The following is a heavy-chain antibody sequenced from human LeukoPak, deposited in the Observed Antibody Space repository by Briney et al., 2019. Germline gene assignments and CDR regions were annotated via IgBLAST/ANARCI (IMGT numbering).Heavy chain of an antibody. CDR3: ARTGGFGTTKFDY. V-gene: IGHV3-21*01. Sequence: GGSLRLSCAASGFTFSSYSMNWVRQAPGKGLEWVSSISSSSSYIYYADSVKGRFTISRDNAKNSLYLQMNSLRAEDTAVYYCARTGGFGTTKFDYWGQGTQVTVSS. D-gene: IGHD3/OR15-3a*01. CDR2: ISSSSSYI. CDR1: GFTFSSYS. J-gene: IGHJ4*02.